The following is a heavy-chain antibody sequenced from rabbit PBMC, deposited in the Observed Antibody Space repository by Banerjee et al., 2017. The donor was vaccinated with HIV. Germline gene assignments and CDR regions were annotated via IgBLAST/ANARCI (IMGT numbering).Heavy chain of an antibody. CDR2: IYAGSSDNT. CDR1: GFSFSSSYY. J-gene: IGHJ4*01. V-gene: IGHV1S40*01. Sequence: QSLEESGGDLVKPEGSLTLTCTASGFSFSSSYYIYWVRRAPGKGLEWIACIYAGSSDNTYYATWAKGRFTISKTSSTTVTLQMTGLTAADTATYFCARDLGGGSDLWGPGTLVTVS. D-gene: IGHD8-1*01. CDR3: ARDLGGGSDL.